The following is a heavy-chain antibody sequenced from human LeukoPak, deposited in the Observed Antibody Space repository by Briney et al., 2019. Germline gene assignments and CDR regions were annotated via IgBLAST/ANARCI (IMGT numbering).Heavy chain of an antibody. V-gene: IGHV4-39*07. J-gene: IGHJ3*02. Sequence: ASQTLSLTCTVSGGSISSGDYYWGWIRQPPGKGLEWIGSIYYSGSTYYNPSLKSRVTISVDTSKNQFSLKLSSVTAADTAVYYCARDHYGSGRNMGAFDIWGQGTMVTVSS. CDR2: IYYSGST. CDR1: GGSISSGDYY. CDR3: ARDHYGSGRNMGAFDI. D-gene: IGHD3-10*01.